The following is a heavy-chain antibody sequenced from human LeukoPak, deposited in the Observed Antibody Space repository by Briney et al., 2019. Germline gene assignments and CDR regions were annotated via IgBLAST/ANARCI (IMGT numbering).Heavy chain of an antibody. CDR3: ARAALGYCSSTSCYGDY. D-gene: IGHD2-2*01. CDR1: GFTFDDYD. CDR2: INWKGGST. Sequence: GGSLRLSCAASGFTFDDYDMSWVRQAPGKGLEWVSGINWKGGSTGYADSVKGRFTISRDNAKNSLYLQMNSLRAEDTALYYCARAALGYCSSTSCYGDYWGQGTLVTVSS. J-gene: IGHJ4*02. V-gene: IGHV3-20*04.